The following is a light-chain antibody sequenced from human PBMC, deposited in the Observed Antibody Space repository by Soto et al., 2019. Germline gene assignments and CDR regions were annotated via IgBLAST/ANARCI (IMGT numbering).Light chain of an antibody. CDR1: QSVSSY. CDR2: DAS. V-gene: IGKV3-11*01. Sequence: LRISPDTMTVSPGKRVDLGCRASQSVSSYLAWYQQKPGQAPRLLIYDASNRATGIPARFSGSGSGTDFALTMSCLEPEDFAVYYCQQRSNRAALTFGGGTKVDIK. J-gene: IGKJ4*01. CDR3: QQRSNRAALT.